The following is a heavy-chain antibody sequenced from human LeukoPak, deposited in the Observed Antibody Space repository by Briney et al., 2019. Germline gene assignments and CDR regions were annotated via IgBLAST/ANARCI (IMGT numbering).Heavy chain of an antibody. CDR2: IRYDGSNK. J-gene: IGHJ4*02. CDR1: GFTFSSYG. V-gene: IGHV3-30*02. D-gene: IGHD3-10*01. CDR3: AKDRSYYYGSGSSFDY. Sequence: GGSLRLSCAASGFTFSSYGMHWVRQAPGKGLAWVAFIRYDGSNKYYADSVKGRFTISRDNSKSTLYMQMNSLRAEDTAVYYCAKDRSYYYGSGSSFDYWGQGTLVTVSS.